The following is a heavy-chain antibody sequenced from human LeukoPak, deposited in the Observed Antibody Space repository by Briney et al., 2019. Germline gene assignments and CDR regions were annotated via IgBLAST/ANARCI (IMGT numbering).Heavy chain of an antibody. J-gene: IGHJ4*02. D-gene: IGHD2-21*01. CDR3: ITPLPYSAQ. V-gene: IGHV3-15*07. CDR2: IKPKTDGETT. CDR1: GFSFSSYN. Sequence: GGSLRLSCAASGFSFSSYNMNWVRQAPGKGLEWVGRIKPKTDGETTEYAAPVKDRFSISRDDSKSMMYLQMNSLKTEDTAVYYCITPLPYSAQGGQGTLVTVSS.